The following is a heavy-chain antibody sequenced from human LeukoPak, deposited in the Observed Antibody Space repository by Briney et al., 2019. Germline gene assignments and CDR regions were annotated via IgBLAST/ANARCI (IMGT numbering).Heavy chain of an antibody. Sequence: PGGSLRLSCAASGFTLSSYAMSWVRQAPGKGLEWVSAISGSGGNTYYADSVKGRFTISRDDSKNTLYLHMNSLRAEDTAVYYCAKDNIEYYYYYMDVWGKGTTVTVSS. V-gene: IGHV3-23*01. CDR1: GFTLSSYA. D-gene: IGHD2/OR15-2a*01. CDR2: ISGSGGNT. J-gene: IGHJ6*03. CDR3: AKDNIEYYYYYMDV.